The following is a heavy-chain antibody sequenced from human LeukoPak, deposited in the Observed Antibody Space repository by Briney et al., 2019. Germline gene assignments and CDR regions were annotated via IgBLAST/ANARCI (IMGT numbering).Heavy chain of an antibody. Sequence: ASVKVSCKASGYTFTSYGISWVRQAPGQGLEWMGWISAYNGNTNYAQKLQGRVTMTTDTSTSTAYMELRSLRSDDTAVYYCARIVHILTGYYRVGDAFDIWGQGTMVTVSS. CDR2: ISAYNGNT. CDR3: ARIVHILTGYYRVGDAFDI. D-gene: IGHD3-9*01. V-gene: IGHV1-18*01. CDR1: GYTFTSYG. J-gene: IGHJ3*02.